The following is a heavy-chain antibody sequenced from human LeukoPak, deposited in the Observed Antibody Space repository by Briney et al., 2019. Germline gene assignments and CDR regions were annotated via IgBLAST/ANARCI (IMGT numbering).Heavy chain of an antibody. CDR2: IYCSGST. J-gene: IGHJ4*02. CDR1: GGSISSYY. D-gene: IGHD6-13*01. V-gene: IGHV4-59*08. Sequence: PSETLSLTCTVSGGSISSYYWSWLRQPPGKGLEWIGYIYCSGSTNYNPSLKSRVTISVDTSKNQFSLKLSSVTAADTAVYYCARHFRQQAPGHLFDYWGQGTLVTVSS. CDR3: ARHFRQQAPGHLFDY.